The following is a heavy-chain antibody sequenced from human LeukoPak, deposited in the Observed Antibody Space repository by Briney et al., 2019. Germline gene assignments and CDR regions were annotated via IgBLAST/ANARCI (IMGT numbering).Heavy chain of an antibody. V-gene: IGHV3-30-3*02. CDR1: GFTFSSYA. Sequence: GGSLRLSCAASGFTFSSYAMHWVRQAPGKGLEWVAVISYDGSNKYYAGSVKGRFTISRDTSKNTLYLQMNSLRAEDTAVYYCAKEWVANFDYWGQGTLVTVSS. CDR3: AKEWVANFDY. J-gene: IGHJ4*02. CDR2: ISYDGSNK. D-gene: IGHD2-21*01.